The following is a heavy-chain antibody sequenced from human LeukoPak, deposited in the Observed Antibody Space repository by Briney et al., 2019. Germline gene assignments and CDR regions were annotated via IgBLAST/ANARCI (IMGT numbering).Heavy chain of an antibody. J-gene: IGHJ4*02. CDR1: GFTFSSYA. CDR2: ISGSGGST. D-gene: IGHD3-9*01. CDR3: AKYDILTGIAD. V-gene: IGHV3-23*01. Sequence: GGSLRLSCAASGFTFSSYAMSWVRQAPGKGLEWVSAISGSGGSTYYADSVKGRFTISRDNSKNTLYLQMNSLRAGDTAVYYCAKYDILTGIADWGQGTLVTVSS.